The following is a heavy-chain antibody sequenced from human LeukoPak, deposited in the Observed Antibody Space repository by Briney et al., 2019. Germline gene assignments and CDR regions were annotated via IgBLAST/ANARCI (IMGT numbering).Heavy chain of an antibody. Sequence: SETLSLTCTVSGVSISSYYWSWVRQPPGKGLEWIGFIYYSGSTNYNPSLKSRVAISVDPSKNQFSLKLSSVTAADTAVYYCARDRVGGATAAFDIWGQGTMVTASS. CDR3: ARDRVGGATAAFDI. CDR2: IYYSGST. CDR1: GVSISSYY. D-gene: IGHD1-26*01. V-gene: IGHV4-59*13. J-gene: IGHJ3*02.